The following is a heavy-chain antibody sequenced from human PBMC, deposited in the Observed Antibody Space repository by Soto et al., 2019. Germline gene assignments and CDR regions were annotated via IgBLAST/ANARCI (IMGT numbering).Heavy chain of an antibody. CDR1: GFTFSSYW. J-gene: IGHJ4*02. V-gene: IGHV3-74*01. CDR2: INSDGSST. Sequence: GGSLRLSCAASGFTFSSYWMHWVRQAPGKGLVWVSRINSDGSSTSYADSVKGRFTISRDNAKNTLYLQMNSLRAEDKAVYYCARDVGRYYYDSSGYYPDYWGQGTLVTVSS. CDR3: ARDVGRYYYDSSGYYPDY. D-gene: IGHD3-22*01.